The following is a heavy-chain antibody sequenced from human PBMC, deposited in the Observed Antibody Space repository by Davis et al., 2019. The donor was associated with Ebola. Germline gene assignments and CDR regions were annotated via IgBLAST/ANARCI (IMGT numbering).Heavy chain of an antibody. Sequence: PGGSLRLSCAASGFSVSSPYMTWVRQAPGKGLEWLAVNSGGDSYYADSVQGRFTISRDTSQNTLYLQMSSLRVDDTAVYYCARDLGLEWSHWGQGTWSPSPQ. CDR3: ARDLGLEWSH. V-gene: IGHV3-53*01. J-gene: IGHJ4*02. CDR2: NSGGDS. CDR1: GFSVSSPY. D-gene: IGHD1-1*01.